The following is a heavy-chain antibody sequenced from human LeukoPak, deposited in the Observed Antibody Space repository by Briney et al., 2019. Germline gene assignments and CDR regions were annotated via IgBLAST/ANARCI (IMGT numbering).Heavy chain of an antibody. CDR2: FYYSGST. V-gene: IGHV4-39*01. J-gene: IGHJ4*02. Sequence: SETLSLTCTVSSGFISSSSYYWGWIRQPPGKGLEWIGSFYYSGSTYYNPSLQSRVTISVDTSKNQFSLKLSSVTAADTAVYYCAIVILGSTIFAVVPGYFDYWGQGTLVTVSS. D-gene: IGHD3-3*01. CDR3: AIVILGSTIFAVVPGYFDY. CDR1: SGFISSSSYY.